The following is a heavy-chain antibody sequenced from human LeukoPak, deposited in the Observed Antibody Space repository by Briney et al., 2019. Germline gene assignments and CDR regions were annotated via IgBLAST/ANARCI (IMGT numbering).Heavy chain of an antibody. Sequence: PGASLRLSCAASGFTFNIHAMDWVRQAPGKGLEGVSSISGIGISIYYADSVKGRFTISRDNSKNTVYLQMNRLIAEDTAVYYCAKDMHGYDRPVDYWGRGTQVTVSS. CDR1: GFTFNIHA. D-gene: IGHD5-24*01. J-gene: IGHJ4*02. CDR2: ISGIGISI. CDR3: AKDMHGYDRPVDY. V-gene: IGHV3-23*01.